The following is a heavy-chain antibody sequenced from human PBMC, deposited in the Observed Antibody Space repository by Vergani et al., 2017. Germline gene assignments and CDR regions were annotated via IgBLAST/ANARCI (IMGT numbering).Heavy chain of an antibody. Sequence: QLQLQESGPGLVKPSETLSLTCTVSGGSISSSRYYWGWIRQPXGKGLEWIGSIYYSGSTYYNPSLKSRVTISVDTSKNQFSLKLSSVTAADTAVYYCARAYESGYSSSWYVGTFDYWGQGTLVTVSS. CDR1: GGSISSSRYY. D-gene: IGHD6-13*01. CDR3: ARAYESGYSSSWYVGTFDY. CDR2: IYYSGST. V-gene: IGHV4-39*07. J-gene: IGHJ4*02.